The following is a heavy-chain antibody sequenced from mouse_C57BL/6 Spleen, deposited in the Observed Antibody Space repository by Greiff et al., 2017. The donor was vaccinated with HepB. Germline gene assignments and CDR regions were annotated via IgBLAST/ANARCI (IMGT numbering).Heavy chain of an antibody. CDR2: ISYDGSN. D-gene: IGHD2-3*01. J-gene: IGHJ2*01. Sequence: EVQLQQSGPGLVKPSQSLSLTCSVTGYSITSGYSWTWIRQFPGNKLKWMGYISYDGSNNYNPYLKNRISITRDTSKNQFFLKLNSVTTEDTSTYYCARDYDGYPFDYWGQGTTLTVSS. CDR3: ARDYDGYPFDY. V-gene: IGHV3-6*01. CDR1: GYSITSGYS.